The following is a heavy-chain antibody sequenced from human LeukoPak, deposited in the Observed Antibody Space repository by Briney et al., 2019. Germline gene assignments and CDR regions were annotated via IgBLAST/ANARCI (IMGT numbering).Heavy chain of an antibody. CDR1: GFTFSRYI. V-gene: IGHV3-21*01. CDR3: ARDRDYYYGMDV. CDR2: ISSTGSDI. Sequence: GGSLRLPCAVSGFTFSRYIMNWVRQAPGKGLEWVSSISSTGSDIYYADSVKGRFTISRDNAKNSLYLQMDSLRADDTAVYYCARDRDYYYGMDVWGQGTTVTVSS. D-gene: IGHD3-10*01. J-gene: IGHJ6*02.